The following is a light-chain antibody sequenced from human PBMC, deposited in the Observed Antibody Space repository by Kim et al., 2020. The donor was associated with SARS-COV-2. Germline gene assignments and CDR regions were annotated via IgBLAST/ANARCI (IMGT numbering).Light chain of an antibody. CDR2: GVS. CDR1: QSVSISS. Sequence: SPGERATLSCRTSQSVSISSLAWYQQKPGQAPRLLIYGVSSRATGVPDRFSGSGSRTDFTLTISRLEPEDFAVYYCQQYGTSPRTFGQGTKVDIK. J-gene: IGKJ1*01. CDR3: QQYGTSPRT. V-gene: IGKV3-20*01.